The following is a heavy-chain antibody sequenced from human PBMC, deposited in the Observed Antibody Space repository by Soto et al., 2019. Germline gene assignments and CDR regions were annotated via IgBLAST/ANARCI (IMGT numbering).Heavy chain of an antibody. J-gene: IGHJ4*02. V-gene: IGHV1-18*01. CDR1: GYTFTDYG. D-gene: IGHD6-19*01. CDR3: ARGGGFRYPSDY. Sequence: QVRVVQSGAEVKKPGASVKVSCKASGYTFTDYGIGWVRQAPGQGLEWMGWLSGFNGNTKYAQKFQGRVTMTKDTSTTTVHMELRSLRSDDTAVYYCARGGGFRYPSDYWGQGTLVTVSS. CDR2: LSGFNGNT.